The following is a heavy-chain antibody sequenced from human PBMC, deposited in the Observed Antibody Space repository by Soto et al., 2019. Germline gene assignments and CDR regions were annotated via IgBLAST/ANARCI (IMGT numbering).Heavy chain of an antibody. CDR1: GYSFMKYG. Sequence: ASVKVSCKGFGYSFMKYGINWVRQAPGQGLEWVGWISPYSGYTHSAQKFHSRLTLTTDTAASTAYMELRILRSADTALYYCAREASVLIPAAQPSRFDSWGQGTLVTV. CDR3: AREASVLIPAAQPSRFDS. J-gene: IGHJ4*02. V-gene: IGHV1-18*01. CDR2: ISPYSGYT. D-gene: IGHD2-2*01.